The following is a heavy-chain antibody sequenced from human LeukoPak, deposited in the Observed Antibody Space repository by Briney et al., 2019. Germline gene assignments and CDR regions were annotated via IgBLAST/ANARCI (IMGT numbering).Heavy chain of an antibody. CDR1: GFTFSTYW. D-gene: IGHD1-26*01. CDR3: VRCDSGTYHFDY. V-gene: IGHV3-74*01. CDR2: INTDGSST. Sequence: GGSLILSCAASGFTFSTYWMHWVRQAPGKGLVWVSRINTDGSSTSYADSVKGGFTISRDNAKNTLYLQMNSLRAEDTAVYYCVRCDSGTYHFDYWGRGTLVTVSS. J-gene: IGHJ4*02.